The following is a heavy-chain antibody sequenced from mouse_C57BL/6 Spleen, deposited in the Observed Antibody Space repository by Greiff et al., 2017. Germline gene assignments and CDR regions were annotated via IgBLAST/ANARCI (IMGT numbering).Heavy chain of an antibody. D-gene: IGHD1-1*01. CDR2: ISYDGSN. V-gene: IGHV3-6*01. CDR3: AIHGSSLWYFDV. Sequence: VQLQQSGPGLVKPSQSLSLTCSVTGYSITSGYYWNWIRQFPGNKLEWMGYISYDGSNNYNPSLKNRISITRDTSKNQFFLKLNSVTTEDTATYYCAIHGSSLWYFDVWGTGTTVTVSS. CDR1: GYSITSGYY. J-gene: IGHJ1*03.